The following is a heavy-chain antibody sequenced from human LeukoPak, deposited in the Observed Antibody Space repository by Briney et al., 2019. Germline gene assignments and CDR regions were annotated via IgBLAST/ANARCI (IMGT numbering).Heavy chain of an antibody. CDR2: IKQDGSEK. V-gene: IGHV3-7*03. CDR3: ATPLDYYDSSGYHQGGD. CDR1: GFTFSSFW. D-gene: IGHD3-22*01. J-gene: IGHJ4*02. Sequence: GGSLRLSCAASGFTFSSFWMSGVRQAPWKGLEWVANIKQDGSEKYYVDSVKGRFTIFRDNAKNSLYLQMNSLRAEDTAVYYCATPLDYYDSSGYHQGGDWGQGTLVTVSS.